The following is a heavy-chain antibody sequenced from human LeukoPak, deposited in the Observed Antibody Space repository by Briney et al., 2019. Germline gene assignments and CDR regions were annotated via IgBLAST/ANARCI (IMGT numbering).Heavy chain of an antibody. CDR1: GFTFSSYA. CDR2: ISYDGSNK. D-gene: IGHD1-26*01. J-gene: IGHJ5*02. Sequence: PGRSLRLSCAASGFTFSSYAMHWVRQAPGKGLEWVAVISYDGSNKYYADSVKGRFTISRDNSKNTLYLQMNSLRAEDTAVYYCARGGKWELLRWFDLWGQGTLVTVSS. CDR3: ARGGKWELLRWFDL. V-gene: IGHV3-30-3*01.